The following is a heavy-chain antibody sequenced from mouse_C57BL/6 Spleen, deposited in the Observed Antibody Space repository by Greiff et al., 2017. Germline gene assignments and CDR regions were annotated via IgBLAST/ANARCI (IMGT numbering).Heavy chain of an antibody. J-gene: IGHJ4*01. Sequence: QVQLQQSGAELVKPGASVKMSCKASGYTFTTYPIEWMKQNHGKRLEWIGNFHPYNDDTKYNEKFKGKATLTVEKSSSTVYLELSRLTSDDSAVYYCARGGYDGYYDYAMDYWGQGTSVTVSS. CDR3: ARGGYDGYYDYAMDY. V-gene: IGHV1-47*01. CDR1: GYTFTTYP. D-gene: IGHD2-3*01. CDR2: FHPYNDDT.